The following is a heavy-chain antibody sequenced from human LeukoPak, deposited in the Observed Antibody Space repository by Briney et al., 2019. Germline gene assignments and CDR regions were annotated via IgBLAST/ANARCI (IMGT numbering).Heavy chain of an antibody. Sequence: SETLSLTCTVSGGSISSSSYYWGWIRQPPGKGLEWIGSIYYSGSTYYNPSLKSRVTISVDTSKNQFSLKLSSVTAADTAVYYCARVRVGQQLVQDCWGRGTLVTVSS. CDR2: IYYSGST. J-gene: IGHJ4*02. CDR1: GGSISSSSYY. D-gene: IGHD6-13*01. CDR3: ARVRVGQQLVQDC. V-gene: IGHV4-39*07.